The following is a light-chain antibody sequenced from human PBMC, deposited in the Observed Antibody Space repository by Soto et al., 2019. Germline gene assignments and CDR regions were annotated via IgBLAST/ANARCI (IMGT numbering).Light chain of an antibody. V-gene: IGLV7-46*01. J-gene: IGLJ1*01. CDR2: DTT. CDR1: TGAVTSSHY. CDR3: LLSDSGAYV. Sequence: QAVVTQEPSLTVSPGGTVTLTCGSSTGAVTSSHYPYWFQQKPGQAPRTLIYDTTNKHSWAPARFSGSLLGGKAALTLSGAQPEDEAEYYCLLSDSGAYVFGTGTKLTVL.